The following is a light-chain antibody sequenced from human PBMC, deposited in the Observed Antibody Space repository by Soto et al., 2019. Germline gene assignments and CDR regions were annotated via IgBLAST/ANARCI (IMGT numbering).Light chain of an antibody. CDR3: QQYNDWPPFT. CDR1: QSVSSS. J-gene: IGKJ3*01. Sequence: ETVMTQSPGTLSVSPGERATLSCRASQSVSSSLAWYQQKPGQAPRLLIIGASTTATGVPARFSGSGSGTEFTLTISGLQSEDFAVYYCQQYNDWPPFTFGPGTRVDVK. CDR2: GAS. V-gene: IGKV3-15*01.